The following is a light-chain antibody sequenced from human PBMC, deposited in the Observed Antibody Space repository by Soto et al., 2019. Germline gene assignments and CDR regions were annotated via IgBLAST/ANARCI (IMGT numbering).Light chain of an antibody. J-gene: IGKJ5*01. Sequence: EIVMTQSPATLSVSPGERATLSCRASQSVSSNLAWYQQKPGQAPSLLIYGASTRATGIPARFSGSGSGTEFTLTTSSLQSEDVAVYYCQEYYNWAPFTFGQGTRLEIK. CDR2: GAS. CDR3: QEYYNWAPFT. CDR1: QSVSSN. V-gene: IGKV3D-15*01.